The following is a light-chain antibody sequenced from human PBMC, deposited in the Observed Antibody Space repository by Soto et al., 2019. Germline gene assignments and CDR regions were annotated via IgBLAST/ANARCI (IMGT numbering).Light chain of an antibody. CDR2: AAS. Sequence: DIQMTQSPSSLSASVGDRVTITCRASQSISTYLNWYQQKPGKAPKLLIFAASSLQSGVPSRFSGSGSGTDFTLNISSLLPEDFATYYCQQSYSTLFAFGPGTKVDIK. V-gene: IGKV1-39*01. CDR3: QQSYSTLFA. J-gene: IGKJ3*01. CDR1: QSISTY.